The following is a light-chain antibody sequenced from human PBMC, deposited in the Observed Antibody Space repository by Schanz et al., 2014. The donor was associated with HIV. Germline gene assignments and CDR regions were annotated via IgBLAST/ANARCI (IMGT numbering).Light chain of an antibody. J-gene: IGKJ3*01. CDR2: GAS. V-gene: IGKV3-20*01. CDR3: QQYGSSPPT. CDR1: QTFSKNY. Sequence: EIVLTQSPDTLSLSPGERATLSCRASQTFSKNYLAWYHQKPGQAPRLLIYGASSRATGIPDRFSGSGSGTDFTLTIIRLEPEDFAVYYCQQYGSSPPTFGPGTKVDIK.